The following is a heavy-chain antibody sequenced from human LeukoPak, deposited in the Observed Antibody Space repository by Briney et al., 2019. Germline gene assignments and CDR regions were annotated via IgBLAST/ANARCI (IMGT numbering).Heavy chain of an antibody. CDR2: IYYRGST. CDR3: ARNIAAVLGAPSGAFDI. J-gene: IGHJ3*02. V-gene: IGHV4-31*03. D-gene: IGHD6-13*01. Sequence: SETLSLTCTVSGGSISSGGYYWSWIRQHPGKGLEWIGYIYYRGSTYYNPSLKSRVTISVDTSKNQFSLKLSSVTAADTAVYYCARNIAAVLGAPSGAFDIWGQGTMVTVSS. CDR1: GGSISSGGYY.